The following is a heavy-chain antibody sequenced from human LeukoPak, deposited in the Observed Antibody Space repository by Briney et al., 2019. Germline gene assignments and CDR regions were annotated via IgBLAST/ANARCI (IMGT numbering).Heavy chain of an antibody. J-gene: IGHJ3*02. CDR1: GFTFSSYE. D-gene: IGHD2-15*01. CDR3: ARYCSGGSCYSPAAFDI. V-gene: IGHV3-48*03. CDR2: ISSRGTTI. Sequence: GGSLRLSCAASGFTFSSYEMNWVRQAPGKGLEWVSYISSRGTTIYYSDSVKGRSTISKDNAKNSLYLQMNSLRAEDTAVYYCARYCSGGSCYSPAAFDIWGQGTMVTVSS.